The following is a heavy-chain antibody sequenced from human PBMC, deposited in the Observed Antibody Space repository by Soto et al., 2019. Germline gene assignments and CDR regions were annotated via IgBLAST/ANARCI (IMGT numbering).Heavy chain of an antibody. CDR1: GFTFSSYG. CDR3: ARQRYLSINIFGVVYGMDV. D-gene: IGHD3-3*02. CDR2: IWYDGSNK. V-gene: IGHV3-33*01. J-gene: IGHJ6*02. Sequence: PGGSLRLSCAASGFTFSSYGMHWVRQAPGKGLEWVAVIWYDGSNKYYADSVKGRFTISRDNSKNTLYLQMNSLRAEDTAVYYCARQRYLSINIFGVVYGMDVWGQGTTVTVSS.